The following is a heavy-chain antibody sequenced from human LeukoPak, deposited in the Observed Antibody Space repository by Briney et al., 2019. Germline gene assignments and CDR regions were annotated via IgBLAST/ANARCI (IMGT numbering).Heavy chain of an antibody. CDR3: STGGYALDI. V-gene: IGHV3-15*07. CDR2: VKSKYDGETT. Sequence: HGGSLRLSCAASGFIFSNAWMNWVRQAPGKGLEWVGRVKSKYDGETTDYAAPVKGRFTISRDDSKNTVYLQMSSLKMEDTAVYYCSTGGYALDIWGQGTMVTASS. CDR1: GFIFSNAW. J-gene: IGHJ3*02.